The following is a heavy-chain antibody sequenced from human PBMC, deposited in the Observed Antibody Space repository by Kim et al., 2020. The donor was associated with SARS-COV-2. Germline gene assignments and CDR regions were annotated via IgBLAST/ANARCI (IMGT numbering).Heavy chain of an antibody. Sequence: SETLSLTCTVSGASVGRYYWTWIRQPPGKGLEWIGYIHYSGSSKYNPSLKSRVTISLQTSKNQFSLNVNSMTAADTAVYYCARGDDYGDLRGFDPWGQGTLVTVSS. CDR3: ARGDDYGDLRGFDP. CDR2: IHYSGSS. CDR1: GASVGRYY. V-gene: IGHV4-59*02. D-gene: IGHD4-17*01. J-gene: IGHJ5*02.